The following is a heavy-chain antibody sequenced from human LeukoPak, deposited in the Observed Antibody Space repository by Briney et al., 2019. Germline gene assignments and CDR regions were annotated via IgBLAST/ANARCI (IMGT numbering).Heavy chain of an antibody. Sequence: GGSLRLSCAAPGFTFSSYWMSWVRQAPGKGLEWVANIKQDGSEKYYVDSVKGRLTISRDNAKNSLYLQMNSLRAEDTAVYYCARDLGYCSSTSCYTSWYFDLWGRGTLVTVSS. CDR1: GFTFSSYW. CDR3: ARDLGYCSSTSCYTSWYFDL. J-gene: IGHJ2*01. CDR2: IKQDGSEK. D-gene: IGHD2-2*02. V-gene: IGHV3-7*01.